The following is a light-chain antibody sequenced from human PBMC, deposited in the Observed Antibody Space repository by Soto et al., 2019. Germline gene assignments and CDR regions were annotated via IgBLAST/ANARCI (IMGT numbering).Light chain of an antibody. CDR2: AAS. Sequence: QMTQSPSSLSASVGDRVTITCRASQSISSYLNWYQQKPGKAPKLLIYAASSLQSGVPSRFSGSGSGTDFTLTISSLQPEDFATYYCQQSYSTPRTFGQGTKLEIK. J-gene: IGKJ2*01. V-gene: IGKV1-39*01. CDR1: QSISSY. CDR3: QQSYSTPRT.